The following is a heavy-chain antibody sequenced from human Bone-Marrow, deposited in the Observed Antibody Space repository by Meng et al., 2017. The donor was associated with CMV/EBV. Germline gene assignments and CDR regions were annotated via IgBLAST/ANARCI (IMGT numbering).Heavy chain of an antibody. CDR2: INPNSGGT. D-gene: IGHD2-2*03. CDR3: ARVSVDIVVVPAVNYYYYGMDV. Sequence: ASVKVSCKASGYTFTGYYMHWVRQAPGQGLEWMGWINPNSGGTNYAQKFQGRVTMTRDTSISTAYMELSRLRSDDTAVYYCARVSVDIVVVPAVNYYYYGMDVWGQGTTVTV. J-gene: IGHJ6*02. V-gene: IGHV1-2*02. CDR1: GYTFTGYY.